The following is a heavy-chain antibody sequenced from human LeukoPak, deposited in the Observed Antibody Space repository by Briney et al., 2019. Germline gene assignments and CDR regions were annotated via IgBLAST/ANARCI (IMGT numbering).Heavy chain of an antibody. CDR2: IYYSGST. J-gene: IGHJ2*01. CDR3: ARDSRFGNWYFDL. V-gene: IGHV4-59*12. CDR1: GGSISSYY. D-gene: IGHD3-3*01. Sequence: SETLSPTCTVSGGSISSYYWSWIRPPPGKGLEWIGFIYYSGSTNYNPSLKSRVTISLDTSKNQFSLKLSSVTAADTAVYYCARDSRFGNWYFDLWGRGTLVTVSS.